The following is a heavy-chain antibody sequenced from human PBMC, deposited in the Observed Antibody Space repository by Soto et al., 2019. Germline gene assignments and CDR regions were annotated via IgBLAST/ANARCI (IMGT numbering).Heavy chain of an antibody. V-gene: IGHV3-23*01. CDR2: IRSNTAIT. Sequence: GKGLEWVAAIRSNTAITYYSDSVRGRFTISRVNSAHTIFLQMNYLRVEDSAVYFCAKESGGGWPYDFDSWAHGTPVTVSS. CDR3: AKESGGGWPYDFDS. D-gene: IGHD2-15*01. J-gene: IGHJ4*01.